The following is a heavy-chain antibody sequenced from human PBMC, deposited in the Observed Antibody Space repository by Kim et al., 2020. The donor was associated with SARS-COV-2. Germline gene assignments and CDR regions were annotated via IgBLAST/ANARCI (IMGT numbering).Heavy chain of an antibody. CDR1: GGSISSTNHY. CDR2: ISYTGST. CDR3: ARHSYYYDSSGYYPDY. J-gene: IGHJ4*02. V-gene: IGHV4-39*01. D-gene: IGHD3-22*01. Sequence: SETLSLTCTVSGGSISSTNHYWGWIRQSPGKGLEWIASISYTGSTYYNPSLKSRVTISVDTSKNQVSMKLSSVTAADTAVYYCARHSYYYDSSGYYPDYWGQGTLVTVSS.